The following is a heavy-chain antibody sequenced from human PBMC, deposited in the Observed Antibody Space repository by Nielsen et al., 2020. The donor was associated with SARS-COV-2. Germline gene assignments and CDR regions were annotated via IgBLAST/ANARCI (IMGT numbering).Heavy chain of an antibody. J-gene: IGHJ4*02. CDR2: ISSSSGYT. D-gene: IGHD1-26*01. CDR3: ARGGTYSPPNY. V-gene: IGHV3-11*06. Sequence: GESLKISCAASGFTFSDYYMSWIRQAPGKGLEWVSYISSSSGYTNYADSVKGRFTISRDNAKNSLYLQMNSLRVEDTAVYYCARGGTYSPPNYWGQGTLVTVSS. CDR1: GFTFSDYY.